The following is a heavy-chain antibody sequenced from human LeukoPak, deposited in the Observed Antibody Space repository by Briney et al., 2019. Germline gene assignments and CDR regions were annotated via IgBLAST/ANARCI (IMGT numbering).Heavy chain of an antibody. D-gene: IGHD6-19*01. CDR1: GFTVSSNE. Sequence: GGSLRLSCAASGFTVSSNEMSWVRQAPGKGLEWVSSISGGSTYYADSRKGRFTISRDNSKNTLYLQMNSLRVEDTAIYYCASGRGYSSAAFDYWGQGTLVTVSS. V-gene: IGHV3-38-3*01. CDR2: ISGGST. CDR3: ASGRGYSSAAFDY. J-gene: IGHJ4*02.